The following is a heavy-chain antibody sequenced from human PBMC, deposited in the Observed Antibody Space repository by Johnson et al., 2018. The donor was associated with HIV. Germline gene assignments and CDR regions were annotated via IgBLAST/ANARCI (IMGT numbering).Heavy chain of an antibody. Sequence: VQLVESGGGLVQPGGSLRLSCAASGFTVSSNYMSWVRQAPGKGLEWVSVIYSGGSTYYADSVKGRFTISRDNSKNTLYLRMNSLRAEDPAVYYCGRELFGVGSRGHAFDIWGQVAMVTVSS. CDR3: GRELFGVGSRGHAFDI. CDR2: IYSGGST. CDR1: GFTVSSNY. V-gene: IGHV3-66*02. J-gene: IGHJ3*02. D-gene: IGHD3-3*01.